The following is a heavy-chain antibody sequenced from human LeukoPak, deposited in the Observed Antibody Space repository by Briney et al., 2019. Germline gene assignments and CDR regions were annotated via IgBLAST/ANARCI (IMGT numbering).Heavy chain of an antibody. Sequence: SETLSLTCTVSGGSISSSSYYWGWIRQPPGKGLEWIGSIYYSGSTYYNPSLKSRLTISVDTSKNQFSLKLSSVTAADTAVYYCARHISVGATEAIDYWGQGTLVTVSS. D-gene: IGHD1-26*01. CDR2: IYYSGST. V-gene: IGHV4-39*01. CDR1: GGSISSSSYY. J-gene: IGHJ4*02. CDR3: ARHISVGATEAIDY.